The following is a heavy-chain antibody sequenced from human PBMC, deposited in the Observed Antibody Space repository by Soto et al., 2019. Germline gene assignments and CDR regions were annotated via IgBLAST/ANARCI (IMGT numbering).Heavy chain of an antibody. J-gene: IGHJ3*02. V-gene: IGHV3-74*01. D-gene: IGHD1-26*01. CDR3: ARVGPLVNDDFDI. CDR1: GFTFSSYW. Sequence: GGSLRLSCAASGFTFSSYWMHWVRQAPGKGLVWVSRINSDGSSTSYADSVKGRFTISRDNAKNTLYLQMNSLRAEDTAVYYCARVGPLVNDDFDIWGQGTMVTVSS. CDR2: INSDGSST.